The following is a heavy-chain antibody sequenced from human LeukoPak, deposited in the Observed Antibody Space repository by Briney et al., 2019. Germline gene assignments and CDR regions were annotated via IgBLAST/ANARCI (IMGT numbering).Heavy chain of an antibody. Sequence: PGRSLRLSCAASGFTFSSYGMHWVRQAPGKGLEWVAVISYDGSNKYYADSVKGRFTISRDNSKNTLYLQMNSLRAEDTAVYYCAKDLPYSSSGHFDYWGQGTLVTVSS. J-gene: IGHJ4*02. D-gene: IGHD6-6*01. CDR3: AKDLPYSSSGHFDY. CDR2: ISYDGSNK. CDR1: GFTFSSYG. V-gene: IGHV3-30*18.